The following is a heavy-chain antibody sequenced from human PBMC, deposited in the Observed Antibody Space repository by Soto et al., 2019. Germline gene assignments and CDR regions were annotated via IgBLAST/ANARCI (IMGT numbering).Heavy chain of an antibody. Sequence: SETLSLTCTVSGGSINTFYWSWARQPAGKGLEWIGRIFSSGSTSFNPSLESRVAMSVDTSKNHFSLNLSSVTAADMAVYYCAREGSYSAYNFAHGIQLWSFDFWGQGALVTVSS. J-gene: IGHJ4*02. V-gene: IGHV4-4*07. D-gene: IGHD5-12*01. CDR2: IFSSGST. CDR1: GGSINTFY. CDR3: AREGSYSAYNFAHGIQLWSFDF.